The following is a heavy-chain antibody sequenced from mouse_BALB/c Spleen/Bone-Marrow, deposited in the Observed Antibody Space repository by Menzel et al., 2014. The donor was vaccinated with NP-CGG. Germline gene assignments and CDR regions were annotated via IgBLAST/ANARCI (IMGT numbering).Heavy chain of an antibody. D-gene: IGHD4-1*01. V-gene: IGHV1-7*01. Sequence: QVQLQQSGADLTKPGASVKMSCKASGYTFTSYWMHWVKQRPGQGLEWIGHINPSTGYTEYNQKFKDKATLTADKSSSTAYMQVSNLTSEDSAVYNCARSRTGAYFDYWGQGPPLPVSS. CDR2: INPSTGYT. J-gene: IGHJ2*01. CDR1: GYTFTSYW. CDR3: ARSRTGAYFDY.